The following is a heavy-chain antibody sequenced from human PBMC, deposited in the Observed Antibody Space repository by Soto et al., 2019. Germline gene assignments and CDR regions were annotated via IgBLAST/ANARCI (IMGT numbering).Heavy chain of an antibody. D-gene: IGHD3-10*01. V-gene: IGHV3-23*01. CDR1: VFSFIKYA. CDR2: LSGSGGST. CDR3: ARGFSAGKGSPPDY. J-gene: IGHJ4*02. Sequence: GWSLRLSCASSVFSFIKYAMSWVRQAPGKGLEWVSGLSGSGGSTSSADSVKGRFAISRDNSRNTLYLQMNSLRDGDTAIYYCARGFSAGKGSPPDYWGQGTLVTVSS.